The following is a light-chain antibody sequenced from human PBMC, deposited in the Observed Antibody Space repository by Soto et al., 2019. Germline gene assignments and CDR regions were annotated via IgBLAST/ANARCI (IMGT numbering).Light chain of an antibody. Sequence: QSALTQPPSASGSPGQSVTISCTGTSSDVGAYSYVSWYQQHPGKAPKVMIYEVSKRPSGVPDRFSGSKSGNTASLTVSGLQAEDEAEYYCSSYAGTNRVFGTGTKVTVL. J-gene: IGLJ1*01. CDR2: EVS. CDR1: SSDVGAYSY. CDR3: SSYAGTNRV. V-gene: IGLV2-8*01.